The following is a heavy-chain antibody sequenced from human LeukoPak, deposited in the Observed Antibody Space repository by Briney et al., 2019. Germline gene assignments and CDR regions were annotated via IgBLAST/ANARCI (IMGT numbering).Heavy chain of an antibody. CDR3: AKIASGSYYGSLDY. V-gene: IGHV3-33*06. J-gene: IGHJ4*02. D-gene: IGHD1-26*01. CDR2: IWYDGSNK. Sequence: GGSLRLSCAASGFTFSSYGMHWVRQAPGKGLEWVAVIWYDGSNKYYADSVKGRFTISRDNSKNTLYLQMNSLRAEDTAVYYCAKIASGSYYGSLDYWGQGTLVTVSS. CDR1: GFTFSSYG.